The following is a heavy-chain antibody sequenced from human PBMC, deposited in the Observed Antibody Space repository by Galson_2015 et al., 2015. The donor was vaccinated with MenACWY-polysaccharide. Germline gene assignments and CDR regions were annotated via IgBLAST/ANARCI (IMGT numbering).Heavy chain of an antibody. CDR3: ARIIARKYTFADS. Sequence: SVKVSCKASGYKFTSYDINWVRQATGQGLKWMGWMNPNSGNTGYAQKFQGRVTMTSSSAMSTAFMELSSLRSEDTAVYYCARIIARKYTFADSWGQGTLVTVSS. CDR1: GYKFTSYD. J-gene: IGHJ4*02. D-gene: IGHD2-21*01. V-gene: IGHV1-8*01. CDR2: MNPNSGNT.